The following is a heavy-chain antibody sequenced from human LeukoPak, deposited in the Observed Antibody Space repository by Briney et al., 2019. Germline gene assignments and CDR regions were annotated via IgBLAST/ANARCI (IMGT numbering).Heavy chain of an antibody. CDR1: GGTFSSYA. Sequence: SVKVSCKASGGTFSSYAISWVRQAPGQGLEWMGGIIPIFGTANYAQKFQGRVTITADESTSTAYMELSSLRSEDTAVYYCARPTDCSSTSCYTVFGYWGQGTLVTVSS. V-gene: IGHV1-69*01. CDR2: IIPIFGTA. D-gene: IGHD2-2*02. J-gene: IGHJ4*02. CDR3: ARPTDCSSTSCYTVFGY.